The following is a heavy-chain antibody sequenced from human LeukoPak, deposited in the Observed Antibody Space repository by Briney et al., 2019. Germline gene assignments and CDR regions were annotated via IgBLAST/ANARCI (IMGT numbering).Heavy chain of an antibody. V-gene: IGHV3-23*01. J-gene: IGHJ6*02. D-gene: IGHD3-10*01. CDR3: AKDLSGSGSYLFNYGMDV. CDR2: ISGSGGST. CDR1: GFTFSSYA. Sequence: GGSLRLSCAASGFTFSSYAMSWVRQAPGKGLEWVSAISGSGGSTYYADSVKGRFTISRDNSKNTLYLQMNSLRAEDTAVYYCAKDLSGSGSYLFNYGMDVWGQGTTVTVSS.